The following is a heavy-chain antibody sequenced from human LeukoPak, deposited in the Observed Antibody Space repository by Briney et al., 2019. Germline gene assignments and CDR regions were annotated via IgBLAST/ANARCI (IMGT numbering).Heavy chain of an antibody. D-gene: IGHD5-18*01. CDR3: ARDAGYSYNYYYYMDV. J-gene: IGHJ6*03. Sequence: SVKVSCKASGGTFSSYAISWVRQGPGQGLEWVGCIIPIFGTANYAQKFQGRVTITADESTSTAYTELSSLRPEDTAVYYCARDAGYSYNYYYYMDVWGKGTTVTVSS. CDR1: GGTFSSYA. V-gene: IGHV1-69*13. CDR2: IIPIFGTA.